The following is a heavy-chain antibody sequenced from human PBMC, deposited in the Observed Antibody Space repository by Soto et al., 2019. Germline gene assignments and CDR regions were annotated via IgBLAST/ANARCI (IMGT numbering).Heavy chain of an antibody. J-gene: IGHJ4*02. CDR3: ARGRGYCSGGSCYGDY. CDR2: MNPNSGNT. D-gene: IGHD2-15*01. Sequence: ASVKASCKASGYTFTCYAINWVQQATGQGLEWMGWMNPNSGNTGYAQKFQGRVTMTRNTSISTAYMELSSLRSEDTAVYYCARGRGYCSGGSCYGDYWGQGTLVTVSS. CDR1: GYTFTCYA. V-gene: IGHV1-8*01.